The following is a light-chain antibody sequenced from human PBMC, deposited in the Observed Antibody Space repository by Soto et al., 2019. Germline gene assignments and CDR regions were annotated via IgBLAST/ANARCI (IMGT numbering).Light chain of an antibody. CDR1: QSVTSNY. CDR2: GAS. V-gene: IGKV3-20*01. CDR3: QQYGSSPGT. J-gene: IGKJ1*01. Sequence: EVVLTQSPGTLSSSPGERATLSCRASQSVTSNYLAWYQQKRGQAPRLLIWGASIRATDLPDRFSGGGSGADFTLTISRLEAEDSAVYYCQQYGSSPGTFGHGTKVEIK.